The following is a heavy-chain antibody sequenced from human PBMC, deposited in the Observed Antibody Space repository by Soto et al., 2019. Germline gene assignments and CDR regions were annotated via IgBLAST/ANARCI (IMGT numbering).Heavy chain of an antibody. Sequence: PRESLTISCRSSGYSFTRYWIGWVRQMPGKGLEWMGIIYPGDSDTRYSPSFQGQVTISADKSISTAYLQWSSLKASDTAMYYCARRGSGPFSPRQYYFDYWGQGTLVTVSS. CDR2: IYPGDSDT. J-gene: IGHJ4*02. V-gene: IGHV5-51*01. CDR3: ARRGSGPFSPRQYYFDY. D-gene: IGHD2-15*01. CDR1: GYSFTRYW.